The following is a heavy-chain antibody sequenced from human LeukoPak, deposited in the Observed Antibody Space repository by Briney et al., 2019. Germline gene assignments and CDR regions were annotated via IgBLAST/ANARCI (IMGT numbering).Heavy chain of an antibody. D-gene: IGHD3-22*01. CDR1: GYTXTGYY. V-gene: IGHV1-46*01. J-gene: IGHJ4*02. CDR2: INPSGGRT. CDR3: ARDQRYYDSSGHLDY. Sequence: ASVKVSCKASGYTXTGYYMHWVRQAPGQGLEWMGIINPSGGRTSYAQKFQGRVTMTRDTSTSTVYMELGSLRSEDTAVYYCARDQRYYDSSGHLDYWGRGTLVTVSS.